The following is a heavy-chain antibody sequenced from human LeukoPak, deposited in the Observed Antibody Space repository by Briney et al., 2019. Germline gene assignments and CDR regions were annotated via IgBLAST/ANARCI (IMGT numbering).Heavy chain of an antibody. D-gene: IGHD6-19*01. CDR3: ARDVEVAGLRGFDY. J-gene: IGHJ4*02. CDR1: GGTFSSYT. V-gene: IGHV1-69*04. Sequence: ASVKVSCKASGGTFSSYTISWVRQAPGQGLEWMGRIIPILGIANYAQKFQGRVTITADKSTSTAYMELSSLRSEDTTVYYCARDVEVAGLRGFDYWGQGTLVTVSS. CDR2: IIPILGIA.